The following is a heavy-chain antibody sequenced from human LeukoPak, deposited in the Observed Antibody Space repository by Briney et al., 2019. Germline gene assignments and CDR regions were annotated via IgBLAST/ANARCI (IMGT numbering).Heavy chain of an antibody. CDR2: ISGSAHKI. Sequence: GRSLRLSCVASGITFSNYAVSWVRQAPEKGLDWFSVISGSAHKIRYADSVKGRFTISRDNSENIVYLQMNNLRAEDTAVYYCAGRVTGYSSGYVYWGQGTLVTVSS. D-gene: IGHD5-18*01. V-gene: IGHV3-23*01. CDR1: GITFSNYA. J-gene: IGHJ4*02. CDR3: AGRVTGYSSGYVY.